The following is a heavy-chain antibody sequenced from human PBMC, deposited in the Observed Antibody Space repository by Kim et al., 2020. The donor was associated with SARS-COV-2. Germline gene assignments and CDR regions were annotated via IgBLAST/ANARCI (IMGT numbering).Heavy chain of an antibody. D-gene: IGHD5-12*01. J-gene: IGHJ3*02. CDR3: ATSGRSYRAFDI. V-gene: IGHV1-24*01. Sequence: IYAQKFQGRVTMTEDTSTDTAYMELSSLRSEDTAVYYCATSGRSYRAFDIWGQGTMVTVSS.